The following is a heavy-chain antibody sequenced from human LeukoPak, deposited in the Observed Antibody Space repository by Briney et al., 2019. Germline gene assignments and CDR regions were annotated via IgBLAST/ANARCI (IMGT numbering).Heavy chain of an antibody. J-gene: IGHJ4*02. CDR2: ISSGSSYI. V-gene: IGHV3-11*06. CDR3: ARQKYLRGPDVEYFDY. D-gene: IGHD5/OR15-5a*01. Sequence: GGSLRLSCVVSGFTVSDHYMSWVRQAPGKGLEWVSIISSGSSYIHYADSVKGRFTISRDNAKNSLYLQMNSLRAEDTAVYYCARQKYLRGPDVEYFDYWGQGTLVTVSS. CDR1: GFTVSDHY.